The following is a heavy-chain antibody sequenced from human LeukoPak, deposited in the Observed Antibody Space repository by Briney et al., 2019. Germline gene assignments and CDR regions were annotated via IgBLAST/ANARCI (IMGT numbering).Heavy chain of an antibody. CDR1: GFSFRSYG. Sequence: GWSLRLSCAVSGFSFRSYGMHWVRQAPDKRLEWVAVISHDGSNKDYADSVKGRFTIPRDNSKNTLNLQMNSLKIEDTGVYYCARVYSGSHYVFDSWGQGTLVTVSS. CDR3: ARVYSGSHYVFDS. J-gene: IGHJ4*02. D-gene: IGHD1-26*01. CDR2: ISHDGSNK. V-gene: IGHV3-30*03.